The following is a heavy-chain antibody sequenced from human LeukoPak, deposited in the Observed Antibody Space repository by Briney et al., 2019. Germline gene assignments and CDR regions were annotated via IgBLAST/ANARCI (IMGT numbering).Heavy chain of an antibody. CDR2: ISAYNGNT. CDR3: ARAGEYYYDSSGYGN. V-gene: IGHV1-18*01. Sequence: ASVKVSCKASGYTFTSYGISWVRQAPGQGLEWMEWISAYNGNTNYAQKLQGRVTMTTDTSTSTACMELRSLRSDDTAVYYCARAGEYYYDSSGYGNWGQGTLVTVSS. CDR1: GYTFTSYG. D-gene: IGHD3-22*01. J-gene: IGHJ4*02.